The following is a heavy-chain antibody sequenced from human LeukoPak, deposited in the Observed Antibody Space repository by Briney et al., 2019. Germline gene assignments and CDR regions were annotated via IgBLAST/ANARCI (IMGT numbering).Heavy chain of an antibody. Sequence: GGSLRLSCGASGFTFSSYGMHWARQAPGKGLEWVAVISYDGSNKYYADSVKGRFTISRDNSKNTMYLQMNSLRTEDTAVYYCARPTGSGGDYLPAVDIWGQGTMVTVSS. CDR3: ARPTGSGGDYLPAVDI. J-gene: IGHJ3*02. D-gene: IGHD4-17*01. V-gene: IGHV3-30*03. CDR2: ISYDGSNK. CDR1: GFTFSSYG.